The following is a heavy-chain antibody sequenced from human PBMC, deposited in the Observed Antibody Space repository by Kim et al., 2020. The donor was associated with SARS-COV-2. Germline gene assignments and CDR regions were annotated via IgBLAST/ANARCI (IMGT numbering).Heavy chain of an antibody. J-gene: IGHJ4*02. V-gene: IGHV4-59*01. CDR2: IYYSGST. D-gene: IGHD4-4*01. Sequence: SETLSLTCTVSGGSISSYYWSWIRQPPGKGLEWIGYIYYSGSTNYNPSLKSRVTISVDTSKNQFSLKLSSVTAADTAVYYCAGGSRWLQSFDYWGQGTLVTVSS. CDR1: GGSISSYY. CDR3: AGGSRWLQSFDY.